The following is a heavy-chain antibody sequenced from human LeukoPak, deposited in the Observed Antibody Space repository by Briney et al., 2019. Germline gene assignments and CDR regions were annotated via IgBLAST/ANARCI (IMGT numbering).Heavy chain of an antibody. CDR3: ARDLQYHILTGYNY. V-gene: IGHV1-2*02. CDR1: GYTFTGYY. D-gene: IGHD3-9*01. Sequence: ASVKVSCKASGYTFTGYYMHWVRQAPGQGLEWMGWINPNSGGTNYAQKFQGRVTMTRDTSISTAYMELSRLRSDDTAVYYCARDLQYHILTGYNYWGQGTLVTVSS. CDR2: INPNSGGT. J-gene: IGHJ4*02.